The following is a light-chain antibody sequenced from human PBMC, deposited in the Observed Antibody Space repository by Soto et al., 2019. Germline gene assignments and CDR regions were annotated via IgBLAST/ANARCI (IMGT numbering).Light chain of an antibody. CDR1: QSVSSN. Sequence: EIVMTQSPATLSVSPGERATLSCRASQSVSSNLAWYQQQPGQAPRLLIYGASTRATGIPARFSGSGSGTEFTLSISSLQSEDFAVYYCQQYNDWTLTFGPGTKVDIK. V-gene: IGKV3-15*01. CDR2: GAS. J-gene: IGKJ3*01. CDR3: QQYNDWTLT.